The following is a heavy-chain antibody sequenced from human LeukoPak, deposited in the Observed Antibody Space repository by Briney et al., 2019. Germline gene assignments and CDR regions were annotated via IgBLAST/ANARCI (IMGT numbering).Heavy chain of an antibody. J-gene: IGHJ5*02. D-gene: IGHD3-3*01. Sequence: SETLSLTCTVSGGSISSGGYSWSWIRQHPGKGLEWIGYIYYSGSTYYNPSLKSRVTISVDTSKNQFSLKLSSVTAADTAVYYCARDTPITIFGVVTGGFDPWGQGTLVTVSS. V-gene: IGHV4-31*03. CDR2: IYYSGST. CDR1: GGSISSGGYS. CDR3: ARDTPITIFGVVTGGFDP.